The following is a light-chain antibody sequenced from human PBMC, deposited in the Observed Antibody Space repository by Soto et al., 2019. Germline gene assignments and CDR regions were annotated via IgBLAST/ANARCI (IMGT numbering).Light chain of an antibody. V-gene: IGLV4-69*01. CDR1: SGHSRYA. CDR2: LKSDGSH. CDR3: QTWGTGIHVV. J-gene: IGLJ2*01. Sequence: QLVLTQSPSASASLGASVKLTCTLSSGHSRYAIAWHQQQPEKGPRFLMKLKSDGSHNKGDGIPDRFSGSSSGAERYLTISSLQSEDEADYYCQTWGTGIHVVFGGGTQLTVL.